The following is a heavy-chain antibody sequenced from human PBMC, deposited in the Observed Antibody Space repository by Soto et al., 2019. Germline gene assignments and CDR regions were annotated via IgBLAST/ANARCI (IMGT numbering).Heavy chain of an antibody. D-gene: IGHD3-22*01. V-gene: IGHV3-15*07. CDR1: GFTFSNAW. J-gene: IGHJ6*02. Sequence: GRSLRLSCAASGFTFSNAWMNWVRQAPGKGLEWVGRIKSKTDGGTTDYAAPVKGRFTISRDDSKNTLYLQMNSLKTEDTAVYYCTTAADYYDSSGYNYYYYYGMDVWGQGTTVTVSS. CDR2: IKSKTDGGTT. CDR3: TTAADYYDSSGYNYYYYYGMDV.